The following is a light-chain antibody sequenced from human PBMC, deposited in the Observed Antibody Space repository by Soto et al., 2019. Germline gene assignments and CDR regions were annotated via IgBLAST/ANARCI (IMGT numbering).Light chain of an antibody. V-gene: IGKV2-28*01. CDR1: QSLLHSNGYNY. J-gene: IGKJ4*01. CDR2: LGS. CDR3: LQALQTPLT. Sequence: DIVMTQSPLSLPVTPGEPASISCRSSQSLLHSNGYNYLDWYLQKPGQSPQLLIYLGSNRASGAADRFSGSGSGTDFTLNISRVEAEDVGVYYCLQALQTPLTFGGGTKVEIK.